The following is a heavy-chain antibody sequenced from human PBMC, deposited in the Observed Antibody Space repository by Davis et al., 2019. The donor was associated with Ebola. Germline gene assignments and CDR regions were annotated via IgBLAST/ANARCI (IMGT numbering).Heavy chain of an antibody. CDR2: IIPIFGTA. Sequence: SVKVSCKASGGTFSSYAISWVRQAPGQGLEWMGGIIPIFGTANYAQKFQGRVTITADESTSTAYMELSSLRSEDTAVYYCARGPHSSSYLYYYYYGMDVWGQGTTVTVSS. CDR3: ARGPHSSSYLYYYYYGMDV. D-gene: IGHD6-6*01. CDR1: GGTFSSYA. V-gene: IGHV1-69*13. J-gene: IGHJ6*02.